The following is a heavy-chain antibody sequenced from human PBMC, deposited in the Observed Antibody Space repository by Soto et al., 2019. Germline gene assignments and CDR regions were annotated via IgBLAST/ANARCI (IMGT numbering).Heavy chain of an antibody. CDR1: GGSISSGNYY. J-gene: IGHJ4*02. CDR2: IYYSGTT. D-gene: IGHD3-22*01. Sequence: SETLSLTCTVSGGSISSGNYYWSWIRQPPGKGLEWIGYIYYSGTTYSNPSLNGRVTISVDTSKNQFSLKLSSVTAADTALYYCARHYYDSSAYHFVGLDFWGQGTLVSVSS. V-gene: IGHV4-30-4*01. CDR3: ARHYYDSSAYHFVGLDF.